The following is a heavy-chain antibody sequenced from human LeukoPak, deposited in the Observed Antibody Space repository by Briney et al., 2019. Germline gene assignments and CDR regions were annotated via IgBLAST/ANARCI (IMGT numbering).Heavy chain of an antibody. J-gene: IGHJ3*02. CDR1: GYTFTSYY. CDR3: ARGDITIFGVVIITERVAFDI. D-gene: IGHD3-3*01. Sequence: ASVKVSCKASGYTFTSYYMYWVRQAPGQGLEWMGIINPSGGSTSYAQKFQGRVTMTRDMSTSTVYMELSSLRSEDTAVYYCARGDITIFGVVIITERVAFDIWGQGTMVTVSS. V-gene: IGHV1-46*01. CDR2: INPSGGST.